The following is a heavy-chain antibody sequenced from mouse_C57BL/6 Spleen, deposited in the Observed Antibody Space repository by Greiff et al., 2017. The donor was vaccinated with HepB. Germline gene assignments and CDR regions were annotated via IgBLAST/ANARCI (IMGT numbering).Heavy chain of an antibody. V-gene: IGHV5-17*01. J-gene: IGHJ2*01. Sequence: DVKLVESGGGLVKPGGSLKLSCAASGFTFSDYGMHWVRQAPEKGLEWVAYISSGSSTIYYADTVKGRFTISRDNAKNTLFLQMTSLRSEDTAMYYCARVYDGYYAVDYWGQGTTLTVSS. CDR2: ISSGSSTI. CDR1: GFTFSDYG. CDR3: ARVYDGYYAVDY. D-gene: IGHD2-3*01.